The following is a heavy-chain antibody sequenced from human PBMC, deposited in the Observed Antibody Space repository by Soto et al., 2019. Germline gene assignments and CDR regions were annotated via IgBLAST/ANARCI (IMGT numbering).Heavy chain of an antibody. CDR1: GGSISSYY. Sequence: SETLSLTCTVSGGSISSYYWSWIRQPPGKGLEWIGYIYYSGSTNYNPSLKSRVTISVDTSKNQFSLKLSSVTAADTAVYYCARADGDYEIYFDYWGQGTLVTVSS. CDR2: IYYSGST. CDR3: ARADGDYEIYFDY. V-gene: IGHV4-59*01. J-gene: IGHJ4*02. D-gene: IGHD4-17*01.